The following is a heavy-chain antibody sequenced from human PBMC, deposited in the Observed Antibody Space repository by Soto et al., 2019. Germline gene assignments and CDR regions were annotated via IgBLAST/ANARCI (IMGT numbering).Heavy chain of an antibody. D-gene: IGHD6-13*01. CDR2: IWYDGSNK. J-gene: IGHJ6*02. Sequence: GGSLRLSCAASGFTFSSYGMHWVRQAPGKGLEWVAVIWYDGSNKYYADSVKGRFTISRDNSKNTLYLQMNSLRAEDTAVYYCARDTDRELVLPNYYYYGMDVWGQGTTVTVSS. CDR1: GFTFSSYG. CDR3: ARDTDRELVLPNYYYYGMDV. V-gene: IGHV3-33*01.